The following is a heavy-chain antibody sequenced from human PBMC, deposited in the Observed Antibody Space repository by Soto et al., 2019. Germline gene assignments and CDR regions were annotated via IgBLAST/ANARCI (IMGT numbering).Heavy chain of an antibody. J-gene: IGHJ6*02. CDR3: GRDQFPHYYYYGMDA. CDR2: INPNSGGT. V-gene: IGHV1-2*04. CDR1: GYTFTGYY. Sequence: ASVKVSCKASGYTFTGYYMHWVRQAPGQGLEWMGWINPNSGGTNYAQKFQGWVTMTRDTSISTAYMELSRLRSDDTAVYYCGRDQFPHYYYYGMDAWGQGTTVTVSS.